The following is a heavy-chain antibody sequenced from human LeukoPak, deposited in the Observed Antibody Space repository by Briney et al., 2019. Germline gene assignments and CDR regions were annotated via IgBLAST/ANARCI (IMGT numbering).Heavy chain of an antibody. CDR3: ARARKTRGITGTTFDY. CDR2: IYYSGST. J-gene: IGHJ4*02. D-gene: IGHD1-7*01. V-gene: IGHV4-59*01. CDR1: GGSISSYY. Sequence: SETLSLTXTVSGGSISSYYWSWIRQPPGKGLEWIGYIYYSGSTNYNPSLKSRVTISVDTSKNQFSLKLSSVTAADTAVYYCARARKTRGITGTTFDYWGQGTPVTVSS.